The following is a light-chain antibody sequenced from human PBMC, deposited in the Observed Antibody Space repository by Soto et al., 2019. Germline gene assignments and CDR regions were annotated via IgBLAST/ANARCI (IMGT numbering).Light chain of an antibody. J-gene: IGLJ1*01. CDR1: SSDIGGYNF. CDR3: SSYISSSTPYV. V-gene: IGLV2-14*03. CDR2: GVS. Sequence: QSVLTQPASGSGSPGQSVTISCTGTSSDIGGYNFVSWYQHHPGKAPRLMIFGVSDRPSGVSDRFSGSESGNTASLTISGLQAEDEADYYCSSYISSSTPYVFGTGTKVTVL.